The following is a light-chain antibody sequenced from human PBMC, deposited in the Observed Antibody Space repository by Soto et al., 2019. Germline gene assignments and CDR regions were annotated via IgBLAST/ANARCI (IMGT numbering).Light chain of an antibody. CDR1: SSNIGAGYD. J-gene: IGLJ1*01. V-gene: IGLV1-40*01. CDR2: GNS. CDR3: QSFDSSPSGYV. Sequence: QSVLTQPPSVSGALGQKVTISCTGSSSNIGAGYDVNWYHQLPGTAPKLLIHGNSNRPSGVPDRFSGSKSGTSASLAITGLQAEDEADYFCQSFDSSPSGYVFGTGTKVTVL.